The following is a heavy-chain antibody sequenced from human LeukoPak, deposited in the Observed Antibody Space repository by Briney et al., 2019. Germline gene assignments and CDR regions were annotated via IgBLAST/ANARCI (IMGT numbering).Heavy chain of an antibody. V-gene: IGHV5-51*01. CDR3: ARLSEELEAHFDF. D-gene: IGHD1-1*01. Sequence: AGESLKISCMGAGYRFNSYWIGWVRQMPGQGLQWMGVIYGGDSEIRYSPSFQGQVTISADKSINTAYLQWSSLKASDTAMYYCARLSEELEAHFDFWGQGTPVTVSS. J-gene: IGHJ4*02. CDR2: IYGGDSEI. CDR1: GYRFNSYW.